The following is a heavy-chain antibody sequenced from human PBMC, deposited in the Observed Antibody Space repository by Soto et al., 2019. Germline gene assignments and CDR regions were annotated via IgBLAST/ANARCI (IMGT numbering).Heavy chain of an antibody. V-gene: IGHV1-18*01. CDR2: ISPHNFNT. CDR1: GYTFTHFY. CDR3: ARDEGGYDILNGYYKVHHFDQ. J-gene: IGHJ4*02. Sequence: QVQLEQSGAEVKKPGDSVKVSCKASGYTFTHFYITWVRQAPGQGLEWMGAISPHNFNTNYAEKFRGRVTMTTDTATTTAYMELRSLRSDDTAVYYCARDEGGYDILNGYYKVHHFDQWGQGALVNVSS. D-gene: IGHD3-9*01.